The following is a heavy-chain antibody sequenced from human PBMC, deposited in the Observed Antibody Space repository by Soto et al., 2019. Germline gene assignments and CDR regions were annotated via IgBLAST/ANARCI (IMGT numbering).Heavy chain of an antibody. CDR2: ISAYNGNT. J-gene: IGHJ4*02. CDR1: RYTFTSYH. Sequence: SVKVSWKAARYTFTSYHITWVRQAPGQGLEWMGWISAYNGNTNYAQNFQGRVSMTTDSSANTAYMELSSLRSGDTAVYYCARGSGSHFPFFDYWGQGTLVTVSS. V-gene: IGHV1-18*01. D-gene: IGHD1-26*01. CDR3: ARGSGSHFPFFDY.